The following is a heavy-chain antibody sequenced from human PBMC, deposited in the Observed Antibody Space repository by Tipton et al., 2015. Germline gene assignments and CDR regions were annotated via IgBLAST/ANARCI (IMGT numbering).Heavy chain of an antibody. D-gene: IGHD1-26*01. CDR2: ISYSSGRT. V-gene: IGHV3-23*01. CDR3: AREVGGSFYFDY. Sequence: SLRLSCAASGFTFSSYVMSWVRQAPGKGLEWVSAISYSSGRTYYADSVKGRFTISRDNSKNTLYLQMNSLRAEDTAVYYCAREVGGSFYFDYWGQGTLVTVSS. CDR1: GFTFSSYV. J-gene: IGHJ4*02.